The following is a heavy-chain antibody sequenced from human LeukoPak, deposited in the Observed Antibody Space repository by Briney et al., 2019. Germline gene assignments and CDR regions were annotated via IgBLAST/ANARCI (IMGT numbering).Heavy chain of an antibody. D-gene: IGHD2-15*01. V-gene: IGHV3-23*01. Sequence: GGSLRLSCAASGFTFSSYAMSWVRQAPGKGLEWVSAISRSGISTYYADSVKGRFTISRDNSKNTLYLQMNSLRADDTALYYCAKDGYCSGGSCFVLSNWFDPWGQGTPVTVSS. J-gene: IGHJ5*02. CDR3: AKDGYCSGGSCFVLSNWFDP. CDR2: ISRSGIST. CDR1: GFTFSSYA.